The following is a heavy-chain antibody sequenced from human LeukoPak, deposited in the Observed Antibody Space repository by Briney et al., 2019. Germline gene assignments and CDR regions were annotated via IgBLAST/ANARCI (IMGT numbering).Heavy chain of an antibody. CDR1: GFTFSSYA. CDR3: VKVGSSWKDYFDY. J-gene: IGHJ4*02. D-gene: IGHD6-13*01. CDR2: ISGSGGST. V-gene: IGHV3-23*01. Sequence: GGSLRLSCAASGFTFSSYAMSWVRQAPGKGLEWVSDISGSGGSTYDADSVKGRFTISRDNSKNTLYLQMNNLRAEDTAVYYCVKVGSSWKDYFDYWGQGTLVTVSS.